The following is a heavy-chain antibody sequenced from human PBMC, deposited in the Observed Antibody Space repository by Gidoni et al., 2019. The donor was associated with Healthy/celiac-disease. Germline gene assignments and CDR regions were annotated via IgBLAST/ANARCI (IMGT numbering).Heavy chain of an antibody. CDR2: IIPILGIA. Sequence: QVQLVQSGAEVKKPGSSVKVSCKASGGTFSSYAISWVRQAPGQGLEWMGRIIPILGIANYAQKFQGRVTITADKSTSTAYMELSSLRSEDTAVYYCARDVHPLRSVDYYYYMDVWGKGTTVTVSS. J-gene: IGHJ6*03. V-gene: IGHV1-69*04. CDR3: ARDVHPLRSVDYYYYMDV. D-gene: IGHD3-10*02. CDR1: GGTFSSYA.